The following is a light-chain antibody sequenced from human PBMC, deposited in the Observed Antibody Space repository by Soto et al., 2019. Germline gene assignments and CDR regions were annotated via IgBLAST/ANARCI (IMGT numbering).Light chain of an antibody. CDR3: QQYNGYSRT. J-gene: IGKJ1*01. CDR2: DAS. V-gene: IGKV1-5*01. CDR1: QSIGSS. Sequence: DIQMTQSPSTLSASVGDRVTITCRASQSIGSSLAWYQQKPGKAPNLLISDASNLERGVPSRFGGNGSGTEFTLSIRSLQPDDFATYYCQQYNGYSRTFGQGTKVEVK.